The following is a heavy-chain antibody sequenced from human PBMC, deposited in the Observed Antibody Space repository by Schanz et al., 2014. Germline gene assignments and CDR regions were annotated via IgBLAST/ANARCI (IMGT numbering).Heavy chain of an antibody. CDR3: ARGPSQGYSYGHNIGAYYYGMDV. Sequence: QILLVQPGPEVKKPGASVTVSCKASGYDFHIYAYSWVRQAPGQGPEWIGWISAYNGHTDYAQKLQGRVTLTTDTSTSTAYMELSSLRSEDTAVYYCARGPSQGYSYGHNIGAYYYGMDVWGQGTTVTVSS. J-gene: IGHJ6*02. CDR2: ISAYNGHT. V-gene: IGHV1-18*01. D-gene: IGHD5-18*01. CDR1: GYDFHIYA.